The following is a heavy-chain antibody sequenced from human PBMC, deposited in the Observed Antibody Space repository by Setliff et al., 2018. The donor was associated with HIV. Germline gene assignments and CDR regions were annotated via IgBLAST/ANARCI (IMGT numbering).Heavy chain of an antibody. D-gene: IGHD3-22*01. J-gene: IGHJ4*02. CDR3: ARVTRYYDSSGYAFDY. CDR2: VYISGST. V-gene: IGHV4-61*02. CDR1: LGTIDSRTYY. Sequence: PSETLSLTCTVSLGTIDSRTYYWSWIRQPAGKRLEWLGRVYISGSTNYNPSLRGRVAISLDASRHQFSLKLSSVTAADTAVYYCARVTRYYDSSGYAFDYWGQGTLVTVSS.